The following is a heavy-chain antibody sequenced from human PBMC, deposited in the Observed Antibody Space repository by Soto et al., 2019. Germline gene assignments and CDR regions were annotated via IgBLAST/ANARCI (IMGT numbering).Heavy chain of an antibody. D-gene: IGHD3-9*01. CDR3: AKDHRDNYDILTGDLSYGMDV. Sequence: GGSLRLSCAASGFTFSSYGMHWVRQAPGKGLEWVAVISYDGSNKYYADSVKGRFTISSDNSKNTLYLQMNSLRAEDTAVYYCAKDHRDNYDILTGDLSYGMDVWGQGTTVTVSS. J-gene: IGHJ6*02. V-gene: IGHV3-30*18. CDR2: ISYDGSNK. CDR1: GFTFSSYG.